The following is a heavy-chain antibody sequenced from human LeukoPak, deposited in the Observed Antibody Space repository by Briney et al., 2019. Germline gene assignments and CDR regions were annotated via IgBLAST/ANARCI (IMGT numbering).Heavy chain of an antibody. V-gene: IGHV3-74*01. CDR3: AKFDFSSSFDALDI. Sequence: PGGSLRLSCAASGFIFSNSWMQRLRQAPGKGLVWVSRINPDGRSISYADSVKGRFTISRDNAKNTLYLQMNSLRAEDTAVYYCAKFDFSSSFDALDIWGHGTMVTVSS. J-gene: IGHJ3*02. CDR1: GFIFSNSW. CDR2: INPDGRSI. D-gene: IGHD6-6*01.